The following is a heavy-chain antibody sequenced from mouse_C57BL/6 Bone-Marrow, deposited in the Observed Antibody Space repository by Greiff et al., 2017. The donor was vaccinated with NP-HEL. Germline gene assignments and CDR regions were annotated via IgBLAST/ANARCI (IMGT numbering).Heavy chain of an antibody. J-gene: IGHJ2*01. V-gene: IGHV14-4*01. CDR1: GFTITDDY. Sequence: VQLQQSGAELVRPGASVKLSCTASGFTITDDYMHWVKQRPEQGLEWIGWIDPENGDTEYASKFQGKASITADTSSNTAYMHLSSLTSEDTAVYYCTVFDYWGRGTTLTVSS. CDR3: TVFDY. CDR2: IDPENGDT.